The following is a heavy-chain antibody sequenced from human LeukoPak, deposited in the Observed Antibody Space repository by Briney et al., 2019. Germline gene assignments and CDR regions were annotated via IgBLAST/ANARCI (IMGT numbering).Heavy chain of an antibody. CDR2: FIPAFNTA. J-gene: IGHJ3*02. V-gene: IGHV1-69*05. CDR1: GDTFDTYT. CDR3: VRDKGLTGDTCAFDI. D-gene: IGHD7-27*01. Sequence: SVKVSCKASGDTFDTYTISWVRQIPGQGLEWMGGFIPAFNTAHYARKFQGRVTITMDASTTTDFMEMSSLRFEDTAVYYCVRDKGLTGDTCAFDIWGQGTMVTVSS.